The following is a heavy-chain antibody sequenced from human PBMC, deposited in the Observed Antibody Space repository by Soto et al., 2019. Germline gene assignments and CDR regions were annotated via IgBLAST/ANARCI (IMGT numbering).Heavy chain of an antibody. CDR2: IYDIGDI. J-gene: IGHJ4*02. CDR1: GGYFNTGGYY. V-gene: IGHV4-61*08. D-gene: IGHD3-16*02. CDR3: RMGGRWNHRSSFDY. Sequence: SETLSLTCTVSGGYFNTGGYYWSWVRQRPGKGLEWIGEIYDIGDINYNPSLKSRVTISVHTSKNQFSLKLCSVTAADTAVYYCRMGGRWNHRSSFDYWGQGDLVTVSS.